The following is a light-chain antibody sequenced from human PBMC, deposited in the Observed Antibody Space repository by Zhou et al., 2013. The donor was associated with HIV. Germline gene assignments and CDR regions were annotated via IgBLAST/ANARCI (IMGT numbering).Light chain of an antibody. J-gene: IGKJ4*01. CDR3: QKYNMAPLT. V-gene: IGKV1-27*01. CDR2: AAS. CDR1: QGISTY. Sequence: DIQMTQSPSSVSSSIGDRVTITCRASQGISTYLAWYQQKPGGAPKLLISAASTLQSGVPSRFSGSGSGTDFTLTISSLQPEDVATYYCQKYNMAPLTFGGGPRWRSN.